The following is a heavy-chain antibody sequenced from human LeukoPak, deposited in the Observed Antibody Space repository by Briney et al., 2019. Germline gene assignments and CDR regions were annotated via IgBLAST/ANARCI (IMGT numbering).Heavy chain of an antibody. Sequence: PGGSLRLSCAASGFTFSDYYMSWIRQAPGKGLEWVSYISSSGSTMYYADSVKGRFTISRGNAKNSLYLQMNSLRAEDTAVYYCAGVTFSSWYLVDYWGQGTLVTVSS. CDR2: ISSSGSTM. V-gene: IGHV3-11*04. CDR3: AGVTFSSWYLVDY. J-gene: IGHJ4*02. D-gene: IGHD6-13*01. CDR1: GFTFSDYY.